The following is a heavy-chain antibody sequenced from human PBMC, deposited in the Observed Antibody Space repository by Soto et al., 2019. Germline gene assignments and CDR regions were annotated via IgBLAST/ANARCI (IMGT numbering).Heavy chain of an antibody. CDR3: ARHAQGIAAAGTYRYYYYGMDV. D-gene: IGHD6-13*01. V-gene: IGHV5-51*01. J-gene: IGHJ6*02. CDR2: IYPGDSDT. Sequence: PGESLKISCKGSGYSFTSYWIGWVRQMPGKGLEWMGIIYPGDSDTRYSPSFQGQVTISADKSISTAYLQWSSLKASDTAMYYCARHAQGIAAAGTYRYYYYGMDVWGQGTTVTVSS. CDR1: GYSFTSYW.